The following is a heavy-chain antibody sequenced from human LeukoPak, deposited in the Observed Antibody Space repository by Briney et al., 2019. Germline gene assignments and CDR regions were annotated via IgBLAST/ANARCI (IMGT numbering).Heavy chain of an antibody. Sequence: ASVKVSCKASGYTFTSYDINWVRQATGQGLEWMGWMNPNSGNTGYPQKFQGRVTMTRNTSISTAYMELSSLRSEDTAVYYCARVNIVVVPAAMAHYYGMDVWGQGTTVTVSS. CDR1: GYTFTSYD. V-gene: IGHV1-8*01. CDR3: ARVNIVVVPAAMAHYYGMDV. CDR2: MNPNSGNT. D-gene: IGHD2-2*01. J-gene: IGHJ6*02.